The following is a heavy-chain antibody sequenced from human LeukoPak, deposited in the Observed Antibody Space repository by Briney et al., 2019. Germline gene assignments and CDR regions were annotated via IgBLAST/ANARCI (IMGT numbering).Heavy chain of an antibody. D-gene: IGHD4-11*01. CDR1: GFTFSSYS. CDR2: ISSSSSYI. J-gene: IGHJ6*03. Sequence: GGSLRLSCAASGFTFSSYSMNWVRQAPGKGLEWVSSISSSSSYIYYADSVKGRFTISRDNAKNSLYLQMNSLRAEDTAVYYCARDDYSNFYYYYYMDVWGKGTTVTVSS. V-gene: IGHV3-21*01. CDR3: ARDDYSNFYYYYYMDV.